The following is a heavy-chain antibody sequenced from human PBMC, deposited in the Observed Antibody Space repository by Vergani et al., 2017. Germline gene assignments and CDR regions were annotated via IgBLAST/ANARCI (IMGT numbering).Heavy chain of an antibody. CDR2: IKQDGSEK. V-gene: IGHV3-7*01. D-gene: IGHD3-3*01. CDR1: GFTFSSYW. CDR3: ARHIYYDFWSGYLEGHPTDY. J-gene: IGHJ4*02. Sequence: EVQLVESGGGVVQPGGSLRLSCAASGFTFSSYWMSWVRQAPGKGLEWVANIKQDGSEKYYVDSVKGRFTISRDNAKNSLYLQMNSLRAEDTAVYYCARHIYYDFWSGYLEGHPTDYWGQGTLVTVSS.